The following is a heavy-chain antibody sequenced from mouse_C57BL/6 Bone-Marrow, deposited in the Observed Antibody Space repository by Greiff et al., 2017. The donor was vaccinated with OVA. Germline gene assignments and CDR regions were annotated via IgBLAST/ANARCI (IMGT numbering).Heavy chain of an antibody. CDR3: ARPLGLYGSSYVVKDD. CDR1: GYAFSSSW. CDR2: IYPGAGGT. Sequence: VQLQQSGPELVKPGASVKISCKASGYAFSSSWMNWVKQRPGKGLEWIGRIYPGAGGTNYNGKFKGKATLTADKSSSTAYMQLSSLTSEDSAVYFGARPLGLYGSSYVVKDDWGQGTSVTVAS. V-gene: IGHV1-82*01. D-gene: IGHD1-1*01. J-gene: IGHJ4*01.